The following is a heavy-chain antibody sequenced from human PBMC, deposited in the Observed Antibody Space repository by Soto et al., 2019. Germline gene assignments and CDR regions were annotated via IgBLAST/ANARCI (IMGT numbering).Heavy chain of an antibody. CDR2: IYWDGDK. V-gene: IGHV2-5*02. CDR3: THRDGRTVTVDY. J-gene: IGHJ4*02. D-gene: IGHD4-17*01. Sequence: SGPTPVNPTQTLTLTCTFSGFSLTTSGVGVGWIRQPPGKALEWLALIYWDGDKRYSPSLKNRLTITRDTSKNQVVLTMTNVDPADTATYYCTHRDGRTVTVDYWGQGTLVTVSS. CDR1: GFSLTTSGVG.